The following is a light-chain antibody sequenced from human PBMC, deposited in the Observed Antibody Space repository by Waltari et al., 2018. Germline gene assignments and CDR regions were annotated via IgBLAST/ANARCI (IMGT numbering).Light chain of an antibody. Sequence: EIVLTQSPGTLSLSPGEGVTLSCRASQSVRGTYLAWYKKKPGQAPRLLIYGASNSATGTPHRFSRSVSWTFFTLTITGLEPEDFAVYYCQHYGTSYTFGQGTKLEI. CDR3: QHYGTSYT. CDR2: GAS. J-gene: IGKJ2*01. V-gene: IGKV3-20*01. CDR1: QSVRGTY.